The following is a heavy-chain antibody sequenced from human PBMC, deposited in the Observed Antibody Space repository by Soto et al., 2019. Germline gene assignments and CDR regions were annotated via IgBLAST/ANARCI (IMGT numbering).Heavy chain of an antibody. Sequence: QVQLQESGPGLVKPSETLSLTCSVSGGSIGSYYWSWIRQPPGKGLEWIGYIYYSGSTNYNPSLKSRVTISVDTSKNQSSLKLRSVTAADTAVYYCARGGWRQIDYWGQGALVTVSS. J-gene: IGHJ4*02. CDR1: GGSIGSYY. CDR2: IYYSGST. CDR3: ARGGWRQIDY. V-gene: IGHV4-59*08. D-gene: IGHD3-3*01.